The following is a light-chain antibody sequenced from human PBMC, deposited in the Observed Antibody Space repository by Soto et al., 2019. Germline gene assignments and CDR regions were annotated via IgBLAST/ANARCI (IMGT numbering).Light chain of an antibody. CDR1: QSVSSN. V-gene: IGKV3-15*01. J-gene: IGKJ5*01. CDR2: GAS. CDR3: QQRSNWPSIT. Sequence: EIEMTQYPATLSVSPGERSTLSCMASQSVSSNLAWYQQKPGQAPRLLIYGASNRATGIPARFSGSGSGTEFTLTISSLQSEDFAVYYCQQRSNWPSITFGPGTRLEIK.